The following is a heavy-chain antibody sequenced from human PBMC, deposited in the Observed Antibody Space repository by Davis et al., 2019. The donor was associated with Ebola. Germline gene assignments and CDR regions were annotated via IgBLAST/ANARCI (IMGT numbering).Heavy chain of an antibody. V-gene: IGHV1-18*01. D-gene: IGHD3-10*01. CDR1: GYTFTSYG. CDR2: ISAYNGNT. CDR3: ARGPYYYGSGPRGWFDP. J-gene: IGHJ5*02. Sequence: ASVKVSCKASGYTFTSYGISWVRQAPGQGLEWMGWISAYNGNTNYAQKLQGRVTMTTDTSTSTAYMELRSLRSDDTAVYYCARGPYYYGSGPRGWFDPWGQGTLVTVSS.